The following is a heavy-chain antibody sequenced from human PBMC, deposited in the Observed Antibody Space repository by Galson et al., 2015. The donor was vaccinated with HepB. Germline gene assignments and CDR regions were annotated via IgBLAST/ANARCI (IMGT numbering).Heavy chain of an antibody. CDR2: IYSGGSI. CDR3: ATNYYDSTGYEEVLDY. Sequence: SLRLSCAASGFTVSSNYMSWVRQAPGKGLEWVSVIYSGGSIYYADSVKGRFTISRDNSTNTLYLQMNSLRAEDTAVYYCATNYYDSTGYEEVLDYWGQGTLVTVSS. CDR1: GFTVSSNY. D-gene: IGHD3-22*01. J-gene: IGHJ4*02. V-gene: IGHV3-66*01.